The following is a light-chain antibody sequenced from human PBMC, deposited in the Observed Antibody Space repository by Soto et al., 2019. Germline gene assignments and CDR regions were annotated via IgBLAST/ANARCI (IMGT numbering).Light chain of an antibody. V-gene: IGKV1-39*01. CDR2: SAS. J-gene: IGKJ4*01. CDR3: PQSYRLPLT. Sequence: DIQMTQSPSSLSAFVGDSVTITCHASQRISTFLNWYHQKPGKAPKLLVYSASYLQSGVPSNFGGSGSGTYYTLNIVTLQPEDFGTDYCPQSYRLPLTFGGGTKVEI. CDR1: QRISTF.